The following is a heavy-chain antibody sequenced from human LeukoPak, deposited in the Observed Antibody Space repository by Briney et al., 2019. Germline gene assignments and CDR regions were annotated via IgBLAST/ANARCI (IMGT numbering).Heavy chain of an antibody. CDR1: GFTFSSYW. Sequence: PGGSLRLSCAASGFTFSSYWMHWVRQAPGKGLVWVSRINSDGSSTSYADSVKGRFTISRDNAKNTLYLQMNSLRAEDTAVYYCASEAASSGWGFDYWGQGTLVTVSS. D-gene: IGHD6-25*01. V-gene: IGHV3-74*01. CDR3: ASEAASSGWGFDY. J-gene: IGHJ4*02. CDR2: INSDGSST.